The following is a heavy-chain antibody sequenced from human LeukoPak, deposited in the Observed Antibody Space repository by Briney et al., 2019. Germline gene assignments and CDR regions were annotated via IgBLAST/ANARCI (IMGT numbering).Heavy chain of an antibody. CDR3: ARVPLGETGYFDY. V-gene: IGHV4-59*01. CDR2: IYYSGST. Sequence: SETLSLTCTVSGGSISSYYWSWIRQPPGKGLEWIGYIYYSGSTNYNPSLKSRVTISVDTSKNQFSLKLSSVTAADTAVYYCARVPLGETGYFDYWGQGTLVTVSS. J-gene: IGHJ4*02. CDR1: GGSISSYY. D-gene: IGHD2-21*01.